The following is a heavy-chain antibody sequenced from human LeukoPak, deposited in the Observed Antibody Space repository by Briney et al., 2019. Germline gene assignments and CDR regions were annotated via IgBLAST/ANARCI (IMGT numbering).Heavy chain of an antibody. D-gene: IGHD3-10*01. CDR3: ARDHSYYGSGSYFDY. V-gene: IGHV3-66*01. Sequence: PGGSLRLSCAASGFTVSSNYMSWVRQAPGKGLEWVSVIYSGGSTYYADSVKGRFTISRDNSKNTLYLQMNSLRAEGTAVYYCARDHSYYGSGSYFDYWGQGTLVTVSS. CDR2: IYSGGST. J-gene: IGHJ4*02. CDR1: GFTVSSNY.